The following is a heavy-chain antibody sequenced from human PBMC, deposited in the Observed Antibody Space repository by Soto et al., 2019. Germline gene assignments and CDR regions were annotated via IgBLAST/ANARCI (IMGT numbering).Heavy chain of an antibody. D-gene: IGHD3-3*01. J-gene: IGHJ4*02. CDR3: AKEGTPSPHDFWSGARGFFDY. V-gene: IGHV3-23*01. CDR1: GFTFSSYA. CDR2: ISGSGGST. Sequence: GGSLRLSCAASGFTFSSYAMSWVRQAPGKGLEWVSAISGSGGSTYYADSVKGRFTISRDNSKNTLYLQMNSLRAEDTAVYYCAKEGTPSPHDFWSGARGFFDYWGQGTLVTVSS.